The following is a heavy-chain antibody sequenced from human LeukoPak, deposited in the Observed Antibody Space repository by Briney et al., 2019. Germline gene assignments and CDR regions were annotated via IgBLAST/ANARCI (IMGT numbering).Heavy chain of an antibody. CDR3: ASSEDYYYGSNDAFDI. D-gene: IGHD3-22*01. V-gene: IGHV3-48*01. CDR2: ISSSSSTI. Sequence: PGGSLRLSCAASGFTFSSYSMNWVRQAPGKGLERVSYISSSSSTIYYADSVKGRFTISRDNAKNSLYLQTNSLRAEDTAVYYCASSEDYYYGSNDAFDIWGQGTMVTVSS. J-gene: IGHJ3*02. CDR1: GFTFSSYS.